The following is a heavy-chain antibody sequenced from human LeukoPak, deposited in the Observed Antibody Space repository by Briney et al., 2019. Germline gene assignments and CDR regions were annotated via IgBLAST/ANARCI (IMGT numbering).Heavy chain of an antibody. D-gene: IGHD3-3*01. Sequence: GGSLRLSCAASGFTFSSYAMSWVRHAPGKGLEWFAAISGSGGSTYYADSVRARLTISRDNSKNTLYLQMNTLRAEDTAGYCGVKDGPDDVWTAYDYWGQGTLVTVSS. J-gene: IGHJ4*02. CDR3: VKDGPDDVWTAYDY. CDR2: ISGSGGST. CDR1: GFTFSSYA. V-gene: IGHV3-23*01.